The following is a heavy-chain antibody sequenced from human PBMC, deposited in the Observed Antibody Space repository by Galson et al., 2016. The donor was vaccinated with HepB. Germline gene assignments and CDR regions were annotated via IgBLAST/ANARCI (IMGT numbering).Heavy chain of an antibody. V-gene: IGHV6-1*01. CDR1: GDSVSSNSAG. CDR2: TYYRSKWYS. CDR3: ARESKAAVVIEY. D-gene: IGHD3-22*01. Sequence: CAISGDSVSSNSAGWNWIRQSPSRGLEWLGRTYYRSKWYSDYAVSVKSRITINPDTSKNQFSLQLSSVSPEDRAVYYCARESKAAVVIEYWGQGTLVTVSS. J-gene: IGHJ4*02.